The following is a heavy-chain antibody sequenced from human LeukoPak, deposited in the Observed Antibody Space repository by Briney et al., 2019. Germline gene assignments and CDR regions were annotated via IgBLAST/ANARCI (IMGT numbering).Heavy chain of an antibody. CDR1: GFTFSSYG. J-gene: IGHJ4*02. CDR2: ISYDGSNK. D-gene: IGHD6-19*01. V-gene: IGHV3-30*18. CDR3: AKDQGSGWLDY. Sequence: GGSLRLSCAASGFTFSSYGMHWVRQAPGKGLEWVAVISYDGSNKYYADSVKGRFTISRDNSKNSLYLQMNSLRAEDTAVYYCAKDQGSGWLDYWGQGTLVTVSS.